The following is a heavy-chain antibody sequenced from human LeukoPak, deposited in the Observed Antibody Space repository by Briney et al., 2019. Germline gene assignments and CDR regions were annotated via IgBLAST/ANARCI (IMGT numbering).Heavy chain of an antibody. J-gene: IGHJ5*02. Sequence: SETLSLTCTVSGGSLTSYYWSWIRQPPGKGLQWIGYVYYSGSTNYNPSLKSRVTISVDTSKNQFSLKLSSVTAADTAVYYCARLGGTNAAAGTLWFDPWGQGTLVTVSS. D-gene: IGHD6-13*01. CDR3: ARLGGTNAAAGTLWFDP. CDR2: VYYSGST. CDR1: GGSLTSYY. V-gene: IGHV4-59*08.